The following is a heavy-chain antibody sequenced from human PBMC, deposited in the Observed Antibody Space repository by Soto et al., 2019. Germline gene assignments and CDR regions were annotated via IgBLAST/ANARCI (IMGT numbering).Heavy chain of an antibody. Sequence: PGGSLRLSCAASGFTFSSYSMNWVRQAPGKGLEWVSSISSSSSYIYYADSVKGRFTISRDNAKNSLYLQMNSLRAEDTAVYYCARDPLGELRSTTVCGQGTPVTVSS. J-gene: IGHJ6*02. CDR2: ISSSSSYI. CDR3: ARDPLGELRSTTV. V-gene: IGHV3-21*01. D-gene: IGHD3-16*01. CDR1: GFTFSSYS.